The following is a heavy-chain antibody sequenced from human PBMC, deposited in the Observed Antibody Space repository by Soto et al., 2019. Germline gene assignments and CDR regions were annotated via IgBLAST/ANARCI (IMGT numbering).Heavy chain of an antibody. CDR1: GGSFSGYY. D-gene: IGHD6-13*01. V-gene: IGHV4-34*01. CDR2: INHSGST. J-gene: IGHJ6*02. CDR3: ASSAAGTGYGLDV. Sequence: SETLSLTCAVYGGSFSGYYWSWIRQPPGKGLEWIGEINHSGSTNYNPSLKSRVTISVDTSKNQFSLKLSSVTAADTAVYYCASSAAGTGYGLDVWGQGTTVTVS.